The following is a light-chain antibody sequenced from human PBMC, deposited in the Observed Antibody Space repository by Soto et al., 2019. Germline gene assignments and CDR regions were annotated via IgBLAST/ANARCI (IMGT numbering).Light chain of an antibody. V-gene: IGKV3-20*01. CDR1: QSIKNY. CDR2: AAS. Sequence: EIVLTQSPCTLSLSPGERATLSCRASQSIKNYLAWYQQRPGQSPRLLIYAASSRATGVPDRFSGGGSATDFTLTVSRLEPEDFAVYYCQQYGGSPRTFGQGTKLEIK. CDR3: QQYGGSPRT. J-gene: IGKJ2*01.